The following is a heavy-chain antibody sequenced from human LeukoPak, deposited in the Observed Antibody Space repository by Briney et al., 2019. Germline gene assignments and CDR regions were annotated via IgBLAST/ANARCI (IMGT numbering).Heavy chain of an antibody. CDR2: ISYDGSNK. D-gene: IGHD6-13*01. V-gene: IGHV3-30*04. J-gene: IGHJ4*02. CDR3: ARDRSIAAGGVFDY. CDR1: GFTFSSYA. Sequence: PGRSLRLSCAASGFTFSSYAMHWVRQAPGKGLEWVAVISYDGSNKYYADSVKGRFTISRDNSKNTLYLQMNSLRAEDTAVYYCARDRSIAAGGVFDYWGQGTLVTVSS.